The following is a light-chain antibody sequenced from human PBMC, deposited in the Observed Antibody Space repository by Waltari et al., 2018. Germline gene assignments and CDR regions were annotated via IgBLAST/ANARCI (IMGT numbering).Light chain of an antibody. CDR3: FSTDSSTKGV. Sequence: SYELTQPPSVSVSPGQTARITCSGETLPKKYAYWDQQKSGQAPVLVIYEDNKRPSGIPERFSGSISGTMATLTISGAQVEDEADYYCFSTDSSTKGVFGAGTKVTVL. CDR2: EDN. V-gene: IGLV3-10*01. J-gene: IGLJ1*01. CDR1: TLPKKY.